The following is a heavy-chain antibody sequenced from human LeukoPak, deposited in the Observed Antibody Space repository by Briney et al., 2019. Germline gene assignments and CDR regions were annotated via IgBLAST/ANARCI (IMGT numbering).Heavy chain of an antibody. J-gene: IGHJ4*02. Sequence: GASVKVSCKASGYTFTGYYMHWGRQAPGQGLEWMGWINPKSGSTNYALKLQGRVTMTRDTSISTAYMELSRLRSDDTAVYYCARFSSGWSFDYWGQGTLVTVSS. V-gene: IGHV1-2*02. CDR3: ARFSSGWSFDY. CDR1: GYTFTGYY. CDR2: INPKSGST. D-gene: IGHD6-19*01.